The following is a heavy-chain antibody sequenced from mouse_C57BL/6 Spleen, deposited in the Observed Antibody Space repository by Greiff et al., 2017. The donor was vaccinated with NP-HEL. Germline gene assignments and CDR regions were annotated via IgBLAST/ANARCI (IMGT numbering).Heavy chain of an antibody. Sequence: VQLQQPGTELVKPGASVKLSCKASGYTFTSYWMHWVKQRPGQGLEWIGNINPSNGGTNYNEKFKSKATLTVDKSSSTAYMQLSSLTSEDSAVYYCARWRGYYGYDYWYFDVWGTGTTVTVSS. CDR2: INPSNGGT. CDR3: ARWRGYYGYDYWYFDV. J-gene: IGHJ1*03. V-gene: IGHV1-53*01. D-gene: IGHD2-2*01. CDR1: GYTFTSYW.